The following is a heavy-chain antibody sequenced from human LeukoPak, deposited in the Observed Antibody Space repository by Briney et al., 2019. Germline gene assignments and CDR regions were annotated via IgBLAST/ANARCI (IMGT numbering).Heavy chain of an antibody. CDR2: ISSDGSHT. Sequence: RGALRLSCAASGFSLCTFVMHWVPQAPRKGLGWVAVISSDGSHTYCADSVKCRFTISRDKSKNTVYLQMNSLRAEDTAVYYCAKGSIDWYYFDYWGQGTLVTVSS. V-gene: IGHV3-30*18. CDR3: AKGSIDWYYFDY. CDR1: GFSLCTFV. D-gene: IGHD3-9*01. J-gene: IGHJ4*02.